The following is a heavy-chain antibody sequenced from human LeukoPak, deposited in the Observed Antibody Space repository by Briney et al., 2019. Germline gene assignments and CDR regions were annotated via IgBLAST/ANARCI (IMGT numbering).Heavy chain of an antibody. D-gene: IGHD2-15*01. Sequence: SVKVSCKASGGTFSSYAISWVRQAPGQGLEWMGGIIPIFGTANYAQKFQGRVTITADESTSTAYMELSSLGSEDTAVYYCARSDRGHCSGGSCYREGYYYYYMDVWGKGTTVTVSS. CDR2: IIPIFGTA. V-gene: IGHV1-69*01. CDR3: ARSDRGHCSGGSCYREGYYYYYMDV. J-gene: IGHJ6*03. CDR1: GGTFSSYA.